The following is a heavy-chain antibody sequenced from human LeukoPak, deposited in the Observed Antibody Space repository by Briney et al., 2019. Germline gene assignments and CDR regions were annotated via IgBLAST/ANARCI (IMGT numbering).Heavy chain of an antibody. CDR2: LNWNGDNT. Sequence: GGSLRLSCAASGFTFHDHGMSWVRQAPGKGLEWVSALNWNGDNTGYADSVKGRFTISRNNAKKSLYLQMNSLTAEDTAFYYCAREEGPYFDCWGQGTLVTVSS. CDR3: AREEGPYFDC. CDR1: GFTFHDHG. V-gene: IGHV3-20*04. J-gene: IGHJ4*02.